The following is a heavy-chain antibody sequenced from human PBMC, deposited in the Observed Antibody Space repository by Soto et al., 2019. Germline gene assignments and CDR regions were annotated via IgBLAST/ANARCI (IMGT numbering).Heavy chain of an antibody. V-gene: IGHV3-13*01. CDR2: IGTAGDT. D-gene: IGHD5-12*01. Sequence: EVQLVESGGGLVQPGGSLRLSCAASGFTFSSYDMHWVRQATGKGLEWVSAIGTAGDTYYPGSVKGRFTISRENAKNSLYLQMNSLRAEDTAVYYCARAFGVATTKYYYYYYGMDVWGQGTTVTVSS. CDR3: ARAFGVATTKYYYYYYGMDV. J-gene: IGHJ6*02. CDR1: GFTFSSYD.